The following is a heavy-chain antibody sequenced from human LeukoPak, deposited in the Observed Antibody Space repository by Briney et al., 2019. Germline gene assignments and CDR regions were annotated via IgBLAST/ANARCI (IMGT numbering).Heavy chain of an antibody. CDR2: ISGYDGNT. Sequence: GASVKVSCKASGYTFTSYDINWVRQATGQGLEWMGWISGYDGNTKYAQKLQGRVSLTTDSSTSTVYMELRSLRSDDTAVYYCARDDYGEPGWFDPWGQGTLVTVSS. CDR3: ARDDYGEPGWFDP. D-gene: IGHD4-17*01. J-gene: IGHJ5*02. V-gene: IGHV1-18*01. CDR1: GYTFTSYD.